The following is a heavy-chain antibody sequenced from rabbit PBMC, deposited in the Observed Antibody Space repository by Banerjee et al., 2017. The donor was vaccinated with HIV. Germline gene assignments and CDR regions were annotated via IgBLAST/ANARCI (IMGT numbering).Heavy chain of an antibody. D-gene: IGHD2-1*01. CDR1: GIDFSSYYY. V-gene: IGHV1S40*01. J-gene: IGHJ6*01. CDR3: ARGGDYTRAYTL. CDR2: IYTGSGST. Sequence: QSLEESGGDLVQPGASLTLTCKASGIDFSSYYYMCWVRQAPGKGLEWIGCIYTGSGSTYYASWAKGRFTISKTSSTTVTLQMTSLTAADTATYFCARGGDYTRAYTLWGPGTLVTVS.